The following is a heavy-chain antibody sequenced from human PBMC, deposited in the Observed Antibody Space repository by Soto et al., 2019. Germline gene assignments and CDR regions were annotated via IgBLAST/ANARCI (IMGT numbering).Heavy chain of an antibody. CDR3: ARHQARGYSPLFIDH. V-gene: IGHV4-59*01. CDR2: IFYSGST. CDR1: GGSISRYY. J-gene: IGHJ4*02. Sequence: SETLSLTCTVSGGSISRYYWSWIRQPPGKGLEWIGYIFYSGSTNYNPSLKSRVTISVDTSKNHFSLKLSSVTAADTAVYYCARHQARGYSPLFIDHWGQGTQVTVSS. D-gene: IGHD6-25*01.